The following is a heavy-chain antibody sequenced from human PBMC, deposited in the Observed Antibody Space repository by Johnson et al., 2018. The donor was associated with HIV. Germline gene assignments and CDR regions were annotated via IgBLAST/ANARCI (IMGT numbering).Heavy chain of an antibody. CDR1: GFTFSSYA. V-gene: IGHV3-30-3*01. CDR2: ISYGGNKQ. Sequence: QVLLVESGGGLIQPGGSLRLSCAASGFTFSSYAMHWVRQPPGKGLEWVAVISYGGNKQYYVDSVEGRFTISRDNSKDTLYLQMNNLTIEDTAVYSCARDFGLGDLSYETVDAFDIWGQGTLVTVSS. J-gene: IGHJ3*02. CDR3: ARDFGLGDLSYETVDAFDI. D-gene: IGHD3-16*02.